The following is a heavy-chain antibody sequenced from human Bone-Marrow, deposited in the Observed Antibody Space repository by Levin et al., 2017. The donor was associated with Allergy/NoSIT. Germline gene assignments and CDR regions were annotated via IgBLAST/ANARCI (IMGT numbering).Heavy chain of an antibody. J-gene: IGHJ4*02. Sequence: GESLKISCAASGYTFSSYGMHWVRQAPGKGLEWVAVLSYDGSNRYYADSVKGRFTISRDNSKNTLYLQMNSLRAEDTAVYYCAKDPTYYGSGSQYYGHILGAREWGYWGQGTLVTVSS. CDR2: LSYDGSNR. D-gene: IGHD3-10*01. V-gene: IGHV3-30*18. CDR1: GYTFSSYG. CDR3: AKDPTYYGSGSQYYGHILGAREWGY.